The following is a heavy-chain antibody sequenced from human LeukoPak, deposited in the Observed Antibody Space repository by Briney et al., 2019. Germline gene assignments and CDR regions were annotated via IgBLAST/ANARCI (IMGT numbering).Heavy chain of an antibody. J-gene: IGHJ5*02. V-gene: IGHV4-59*01. CDR1: GGSISSYY. D-gene: IGHD5-18*01. CDR3: ARVEWSMGYKGHRWIDP. Sequence: PSETLSLTCTVSGGSISSYYWSWIRQPPGKGLEWIGYIYYSGSTNYNPSLKSRVTISVDTSKNQFSLKLSSVTAADTAVYYCARVEWSMGYKGHRWIDPWGQGTLVTVSS. CDR2: IYYSGST.